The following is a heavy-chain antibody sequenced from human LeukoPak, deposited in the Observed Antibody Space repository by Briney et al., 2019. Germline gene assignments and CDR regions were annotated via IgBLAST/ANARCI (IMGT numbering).Heavy chain of an antibody. CDR1: GYTFTSYY. D-gene: IGHD3-10*01. CDR2: INPSGGST. V-gene: IGHV1-46*01. J-gene: IGHJ4*02. CDR3: ARDRQHLDVYDGSGSYYASLDY. Sequence: ASVKVSCKASGYTFTSYYMHWVRQAPGQGLEWMGIINPSGGSTSYAQKFQGRVTMTRDTSTSTVYMELSSLRSEDTAVYYCARDRQHLDVYDGSGSYYASLDYWGQGTLVTVSS.